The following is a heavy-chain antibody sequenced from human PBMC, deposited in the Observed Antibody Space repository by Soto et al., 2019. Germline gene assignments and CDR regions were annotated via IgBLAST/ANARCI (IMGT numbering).Heavy chain of an antibody. CDR1: GGSISVYY. J-gene: IGHJ4*02. CDR2: IYDSGSP. Sequence: SETLSLTCTISGGSISVYYWSWIRQSPGQGLEWIGYIYDSGSPYYNPSLKTRVTISAETSKNQISLKLTSATAADPAVYFCARGVGSSPPRYWGRGTLVTVSS. V-gene: IGHV4-59*01. CDR3: ARGVGSSPPRY. D-gene: IGHD3-9*01.